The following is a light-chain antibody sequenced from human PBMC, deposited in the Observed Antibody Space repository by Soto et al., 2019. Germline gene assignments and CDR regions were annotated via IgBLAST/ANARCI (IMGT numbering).Light chain of an antibody. J-gene: IGKJ1*01. V-gene: IGKV3-11*01. CDR1: QGVSNY. CDR3: QQRSNWPPWT. Sequence: EIVLTQSPATLSLSPGERATISCRASQGVSNYLAWYQQKPGQAPRLVIYDASKRATGTPARFTGSGSGTDFTLTISSLESEDFAVYYCQQRSNWPPWTFGQGTKVEIK. CDR2: DAS.